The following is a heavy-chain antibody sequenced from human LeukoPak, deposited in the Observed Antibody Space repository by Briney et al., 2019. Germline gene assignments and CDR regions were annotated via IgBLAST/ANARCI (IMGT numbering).Heavy chain of an antibody. CDR3: ARVGEVDSGYDLEAFDI. J-gene: IGHJ3*02. CDR1: GYTFTCYY. V-gene: IGHV1-2*02. CDR2: INPNSGGT. Sequence: ASVKVSCKASGYTFTCYYMHWVRQAPGQGLEWMGWINPNSGGTNYAQKFQGRVTMTRDTSISTAYMELSRLRSDDTAVYYCARVGEVDSGYDLEAFDIGGQGTMVPVS. D-gene: IGHD5-12*01.